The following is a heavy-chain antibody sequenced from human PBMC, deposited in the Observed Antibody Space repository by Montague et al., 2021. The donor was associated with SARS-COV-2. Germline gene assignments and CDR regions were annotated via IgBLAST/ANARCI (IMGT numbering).Heavy chain of an antibody. D-gene: IGHD3-22*01. CDR3: ARTYYYDSSGYSNWPYFDY. Sequence: SLRLSCAASGFTFSSYEMNWVRQAPGKGLEWVSYISSSGSTIYYADSVKGRFTISRDNAKNSLYLQMNSPRAEDTAVYYCARTYYYDSSGYSNWPYFDYWGQGTLVTVSS. CDR2: ISSSGSTI. J-gene: IGHJ4*02. V-gene: IGHV3-48*03. CDR1: GFTFSSYE.